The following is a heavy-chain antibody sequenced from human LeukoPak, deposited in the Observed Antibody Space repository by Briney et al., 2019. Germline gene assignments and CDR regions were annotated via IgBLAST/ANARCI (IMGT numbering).Heavy chain of an antibody. CDR1: ELTFSAYY. J-gene: IGHJ4*02. CDR2: ISIGGNDV. V-gene: IGHV3-11*01. D-gene: IGHD3-22*01. Sequence: GRPLRFSCAAPELTFSAYYMTWIRKAPGKGLGWVSTISIGGNDVYTADPVKGRLTISRDNANDSVLLQINTLIADDTAIYYCARSNYYTNYGGRVNLDHWRQGALVSVSS. CDR3: ARSNYYTNYGGRVNLDH.